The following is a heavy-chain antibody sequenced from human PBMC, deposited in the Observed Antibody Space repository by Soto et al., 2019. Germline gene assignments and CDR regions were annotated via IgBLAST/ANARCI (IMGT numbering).Heavy chain of an antibody. CDR3: VGEVGFQLIY. Sequence: EVQLVESGGGLVQPGGSLRLSCAASGFTFSTHSMNWVRQAPGKGLEWISYITSSDVTMYADSVKGRFTISRDNAKNSLYLQMNSLRREDTAVYFCVGEVGFQLIYWGQGTLVTVSS. CDR1: GFTFSTHS. V-gene: IGHV3-48*01. J-gene: IGHJ4*02. CDR2: ITSSDVTM. D-gene: IGHD2-2*01.